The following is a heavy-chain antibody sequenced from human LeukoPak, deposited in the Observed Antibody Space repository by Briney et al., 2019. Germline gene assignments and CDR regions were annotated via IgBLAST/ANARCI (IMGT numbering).Heavy chain of an antibody. J-gene: IGHJ4*02. D-gene: IGHD5-18*01. V-gene: IGHV3-48*03. CDR2: ISSSGSTI. CDR1: GFTFSSYE. CDR3: ARDRGYSYGLIDY. Sequence: GGSLRLSCAASGFTFSSYEMNWVRQAPGKGLEWVSYISSSGSTIYYADSVKGRFTISRDNAKNSLYLQMNSLRAEDTAVYYCARDRGYSYGLIDYWGQGTLVTVSS.